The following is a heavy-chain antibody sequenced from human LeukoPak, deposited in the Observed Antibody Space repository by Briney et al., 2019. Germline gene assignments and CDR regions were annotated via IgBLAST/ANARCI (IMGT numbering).Heavy chain of an antibody. CDR3: ARGSLSKYDDFWSGGYYYYMDV. CDR2: INWNGGST. D-gene: IGHD3-3*01. Sequence: GGSLRLSCAASGFTFDDYGMSWVRQAPGKGLEWVSGINWNGGSTGYADSVKGRFTISRDNAKNSLYLQMNSLRAEDTALYYCARGSLSKYDDFWSGGYYYYMDVWGKGTTVTVSS. V-gene: IGHV3-20*04. CDR1: GFTFDDYG. J-gene: IGHJ6*03.